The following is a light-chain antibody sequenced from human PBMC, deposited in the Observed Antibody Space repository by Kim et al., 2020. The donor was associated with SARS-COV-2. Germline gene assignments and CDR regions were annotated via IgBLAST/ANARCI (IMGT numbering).Light chain of an antibody. J-gene: IGLJ3*02. Sequence: GQGDPNSCSGSKSNIESTVVNWYQQLPGPAPKLLIFSHAYRPSGVPDRFSGSKSGTSASLDISGLQSEDEADYYCAAWDDSLNGSVFGGGTQLTVL. CDR3: AAWDDSLNGSV. CDR1: KSNIESTV. V-gene: IGLV1-44*01. CDR2: SHA.